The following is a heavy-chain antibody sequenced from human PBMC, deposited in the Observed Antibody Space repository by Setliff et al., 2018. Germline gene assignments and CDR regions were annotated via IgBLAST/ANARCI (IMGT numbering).Heavy chain of an antibody. D-gene: IGHD2-2*02. CDR3: ARGINTVSWTPKY. CDR2: IHTGST. V-gene: IGHV4-4*08. Sequence: SETLSLTCTVSGGSISSDIWSWIRQPPGKGLEWIGQIHTGSTNYNPSLRSRVTISVDMSKNQLSLKLNSVTAADTAVYYCARGINTVSWTPKYWGQGTLVTVSS. CDR1: GGSISSDI. J-gene: IGHJ4*02.